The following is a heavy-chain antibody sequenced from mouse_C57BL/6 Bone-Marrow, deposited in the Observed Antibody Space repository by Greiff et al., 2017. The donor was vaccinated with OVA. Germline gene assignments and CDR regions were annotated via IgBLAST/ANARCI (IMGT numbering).Heavy chain of an antibody. D-gene: IGHD4-1*01. CDR2: IYPRSGNT. V-gene: IGHV1-81*01. CDR3: AKLGRNWYFDV. CDR1: GYTFTSYG. J-gene: IGHJ1*03. Sequence: VQLQESGAELARPGASVKLSCKASGYTFTSYGISWVKQRPGQGLEWIGEIYPRSGNTYYNEKFKGKATLTADKSSSTAYMELRSLTSEDSAVYFCAKLGRNWYFDVWGTGTTVTVSS.